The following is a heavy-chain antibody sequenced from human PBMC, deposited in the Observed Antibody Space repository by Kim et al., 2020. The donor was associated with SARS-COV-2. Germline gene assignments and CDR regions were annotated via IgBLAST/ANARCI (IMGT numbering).Heavy chain of an antibody. CDR2: ISWNSGSI. CDR3: AKDGRQIRGGRQWLAPNPPYCFDY. Sequence: GGSLRLSCAASGFTFDDYAMHWVRQAPGKGLEWVSGISWNSGSIGYADSVKGRFTISRDNAKNSLYLQMNSLRAEDTALYYCAKDGRQIRGGRQWLAPNPPYCFDYWGQGTLVTVSS. J-gene: IGHJ4*02. V-gene: IGHV3-9*01. D-gene: IGHD6-19*01. CDR1: GFTFDDYA.